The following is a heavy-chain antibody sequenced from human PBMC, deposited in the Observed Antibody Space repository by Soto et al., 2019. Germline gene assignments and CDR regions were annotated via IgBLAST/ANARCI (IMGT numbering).Heavy chain of an antibody. J-gene: IGHJ5*02. V-gene: IGHV3-7*01. CDR1: GFTFTDYW. CDR2: LNQGGNEK. Sequence: LRLSCAASGFTFTDYWMSWVRQAPGKGLEWVANLNQGGNEKNYLDSVKGRFTISRDNAKNSVYLQLNSLRAEDTAVYYCAKDLVVFWSGPTTWFDPWGQGTLVTVSS. CDR3: AKDLVVFWSGPTTWFDP. D-gene: IGHD3-3*01.